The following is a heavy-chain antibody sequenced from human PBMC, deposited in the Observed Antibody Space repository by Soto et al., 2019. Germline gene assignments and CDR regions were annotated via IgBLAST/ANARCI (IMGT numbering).Heavy chain of an antibody. CDR3: TKDWTGDTCPCMDV. V-gene: IGHV3-23*01. D-gene: IGHD2-8*02. J-gene: IGHJ6*02. CDR1: GFTFSTYA. Sequence: GGSLRLSCTASGFTFSTYAMTWVRQAPGKGLEWVSTITGSDGKTYYADSVRGRFTISRDNSKDTLYLQMNSLTAEDTATYYCTKDWTGDTCPCMDVWGQGTSVTVSS. CDR2: ITGSDGKT.